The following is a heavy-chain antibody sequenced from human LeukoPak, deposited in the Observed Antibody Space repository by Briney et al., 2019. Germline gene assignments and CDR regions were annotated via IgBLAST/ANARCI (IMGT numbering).Heavy chain of an antibody. CDR2: ISGSGGST. V-gene: IGHV3-23*01. CDR3: AKAVQLERGYFDY. Sequence: GGSLRLSCAASGFTFSNFAMSWVRQAPGKGLEWVTSISGSGGSTYYADSVKGRFTISRDSSKNTLYLQMNSLRVEDMAVYYCAKAVQLERGYFDYWGQGTLVTVSS. CDR1: GFTFSNFA. D-gene: IGHD1-1*01. J-gene: IGHJ4*02.